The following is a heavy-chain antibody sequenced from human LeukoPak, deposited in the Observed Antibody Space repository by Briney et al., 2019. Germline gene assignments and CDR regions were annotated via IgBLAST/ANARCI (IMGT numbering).Heavy chain of an antibody. V-gene: IGHV1-18*01. D-gene: IGHD1-26*01. CDR3: ARALSKGTLMRPHKWDYPDY. Sequence: GASVKVSCKASGYTFTSYGISWVRQAPGQGLEWMGWISAYNGNTNYAQKLQGRVTMTTDTSTSTAYMELRSLRSDDTAVYYCARALSKGTLMRPHKWDYPDYWGQGTLVTVSS. J-gene: IGHJ4*02. CDR2: ISAYNGNT. CDR1: GYTFTSYG.